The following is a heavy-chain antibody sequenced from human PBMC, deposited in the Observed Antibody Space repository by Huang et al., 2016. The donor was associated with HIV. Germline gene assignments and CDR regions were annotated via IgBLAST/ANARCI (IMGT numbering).Heavy chain of an antibody. D-gene: IGHD3-10*01. J-gene: IGHJ5*02. CDR2: IYYTVST. V-gene: IGHV4-39*01. CDR1: GGSVSSTNYY. Sequence: QLQLQESGPGLVKPSETLSLTCTVSGGSVSSTNYYGGWIRQPPGKGLEWIGTIYYTVSTYYNPSLKGRVTISVDTSKNQFYLKVTSVTAADTALYYCARPPGSGILGGWFDPWGQGALVTVSS. CDR3: ARPPGSGILGGWFDP.